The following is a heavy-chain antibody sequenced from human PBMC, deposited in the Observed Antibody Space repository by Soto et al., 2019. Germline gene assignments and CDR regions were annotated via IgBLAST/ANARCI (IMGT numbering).Heavy chain of an antibody. J-gene: IGHJ6*02. V-gene: IGHV4-39*01. CDR3: ARRPRVWFGEMGYNYYYGMDA. D-gene: IGHD3-10*01. CDR2: IYYSGST. Sequence: EKLSVTCAVSGGAISGSSYYWRWIRQRPGRGLDWIGAIYYSGSTYYNTYLKTRVNIYVDTSKKQFSLKLSSVTAADTAVYYCARRPRVWFGEMGYNYYYGMDAWGQGKTVA. CDR1: GGAISGSSYY.